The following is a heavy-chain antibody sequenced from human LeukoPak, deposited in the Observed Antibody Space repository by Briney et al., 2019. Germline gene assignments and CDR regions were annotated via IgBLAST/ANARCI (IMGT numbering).Heavy chain of an antibody. CDR1: GFTFSSHG. Sequence: GGSLRLSCAASGFTFSSHGMNWVRQAPGKGLEWVSGISPNGVITYYADSVKGRFTISRDNAKNTLYLQMNSLKAEDTAVYYCASLFLCYGCSRSSDAINIWGQGTMVTVSS. V-gene: IGHV3-23*01. D-gene: IGHD6-6*01. CDR2: ISPNGVIT. CDR3: ASLFLCYGCSRSSDAINI. J-gene: IGHJ3*02.